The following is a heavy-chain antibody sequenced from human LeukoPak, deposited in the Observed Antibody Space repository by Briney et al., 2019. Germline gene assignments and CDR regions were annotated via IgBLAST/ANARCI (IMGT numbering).Heavy chain of an antibody. CDR1: GYTFTAYN. D-gene: IGHD5-18*01. V-gene: IGHV1-2*06. CDR2: INPNSGDT. Sequence: ASVKVSCKASGYTFTAYNIHWVRQAPGHGLEGMGRINPNSGDTKYAQKFQGRVTMTRDTSISTVYMELSGIRSDDAPALYCGRTWIELWAPDFDYWGQGNLVTVSS. J-gene: IGHJ4*02. CDR3: GRTWIELWAPDFDY.